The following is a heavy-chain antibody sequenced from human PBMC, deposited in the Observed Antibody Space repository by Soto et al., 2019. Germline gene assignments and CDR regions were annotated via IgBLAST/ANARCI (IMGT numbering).Heavy chain of an antibody. J-gene: IGHJ5*02. CDR1: GFTFSEYS. CDR2: ISSDGDIT. V-gene: IGHV3-64D*06. D-gene: IGHD3-9*01. Sequence: VQLVESGGGLVQRGGSLRLSCSASGFTFSEYSMHWVRQAPGKGLQYVSTISSDGDITYYADSVKGRFTISRDNSKNTLYLQMNSLRPEDTAVYYCVKVSTFYDILTGYYSTNFFDPWGQGTLVTVSS. CDR3: VKVSTFYDILTGYYSTNFFDP.